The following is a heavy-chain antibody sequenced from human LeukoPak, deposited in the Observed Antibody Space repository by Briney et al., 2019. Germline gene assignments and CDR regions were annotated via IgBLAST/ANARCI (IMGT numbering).Heavy chain of an antibody. V-gene: IGHV5-51*01. Sequence: GESLKISCKGSGYRFTSYWIGWVRRMPGKGLEWMGIIYPGDSDTTYSPSFQGQVTISADKSISTAYLQWSSLKASDTAMYYCARRDGYCSSTSCYADYYYGMDVWGQGTTVTVSS. CDR2: IYPGDSDT. CDR3: ARRDGYCSSTSCYADYYYGMDV. CDR1: GYRFTSYW. D-gene: IGHD2-2*01. J-gene: IGHJ6*02.